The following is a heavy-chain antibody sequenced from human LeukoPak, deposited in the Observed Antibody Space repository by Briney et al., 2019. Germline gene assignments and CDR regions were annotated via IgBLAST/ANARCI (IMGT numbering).Heavy chain of an antibody. CDR2: IKQDGSEK. CDR1: GFTFSSYA. J-gene: IGHJ4*02. CDR3: ARDSAGIDY. Sequence: GGSLRLSCAASGFTFSSYAMSWVRQAPGKGLEWVANIKQDGSEKYYVDSVKGRFTISRDNAKNSLYLQMNSLRAEDTAVYYCARDSAGIDYWGQGTLVTVSS. D-gene: IGHD3-10*01. V-gene: IGHV3-7*01.